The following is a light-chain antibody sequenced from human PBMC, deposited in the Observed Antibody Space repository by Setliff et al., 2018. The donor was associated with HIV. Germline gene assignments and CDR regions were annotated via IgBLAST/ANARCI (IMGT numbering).Light chain of an antibody. CDR2: YDS. Sequence: ELTQPPSVSVAPGKTARITCGGNNIGSKSVHWYQQKPGKAPVLVISYDSDRPSGIPERFSGSNSGNTATLTISRVEAGDEADYYCQVWDSSSDHPYVFGTGTKVTVL. CDR3: QVWDSSSDHPYV. J-gene: IGLJ1*01. CDR1: NIGSKS. V-gene: IGLV3-21*04.